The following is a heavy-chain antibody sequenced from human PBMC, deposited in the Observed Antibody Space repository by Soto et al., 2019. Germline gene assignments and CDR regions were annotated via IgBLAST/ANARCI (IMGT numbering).Heavy chain of an antibody. Sequence: EVQLLESGGGLVQPGESLRLSCAASGFTFSYYWMHWVRQAPGMGLVWVSRIHSDGSSTTYADSVKGRFTISRDNARNTLYLQMNSLRAEDTAVYYCAGGDRGAFDLWGQGTVLTVSS. CDR2: IHSDGSST. CDR3: AGGDRGAFDL. J-gene: IGHJ3*01. V-gene: IGHV3-74*01. D-gene: IGHD1-26*01. CDR1: GFTFSYYW.